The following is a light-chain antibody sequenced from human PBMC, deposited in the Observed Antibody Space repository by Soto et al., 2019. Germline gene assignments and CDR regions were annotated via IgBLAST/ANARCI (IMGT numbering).Light chain of an antibody. CDR3: QQSYSTPKT. Sequence: DIQMTQSPSSLSASVGDRVTITCRASQSISNYLNWYQQKPGKAPNLLIYAASSLQSGVPSRFSGSGSGTDFTLTITTLQPEDFATYYCQQSYSTPKTFGPGTGVDIK. V-gene: IGKV1-39*01. CDR1: QSISNY. J-gene: IGKJ3*01. CDR2: AAS.